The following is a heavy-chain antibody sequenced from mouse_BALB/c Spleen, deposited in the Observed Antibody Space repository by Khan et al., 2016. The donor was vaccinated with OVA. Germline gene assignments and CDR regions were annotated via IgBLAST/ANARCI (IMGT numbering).Heavy chain of an antibody. CDR3: ARAYYRYDGYYAMDY. Sequence: QVQLKQSGPGLVAPSQSLSITCTVSGFSLSRYNIHWVRQPPGKGLEWLGMILGGGTTDYNSTLKSRLSISKDNSKSQVFLEMNSLQTEDTAMYYCARAYYRYDGYYAMDYWGQGTSVTVSS. CDR1: GFSLSRYN. D-gene: IGHD2-14*01. V-gene: IGHV2-6-4*01. CDR2: ILGGGTT. J-gene: IGHJ4*01.